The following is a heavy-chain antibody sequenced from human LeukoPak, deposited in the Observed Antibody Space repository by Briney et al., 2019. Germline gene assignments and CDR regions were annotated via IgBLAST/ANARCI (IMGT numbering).Heavy chain of an antibody. V-gene: IGHV4-59*01. CDR2: IYYSGST. Sequence: PSETLSLTCTVSDGSFNNYYWSWIRQPPGKGLEWIGYIYYSGSTNYNPSLKSRVTISVDTSMNQFSLKLSSVTAADTAVYYCARANPYDILTGYYRVIDYWGQGTLVTVSS. CDR3: ARANPYDILTGYYRVIDY. D-gene: IGHD3-9*01. J-gene: IGHJ4*02. CDR1: DGSFNNYY.